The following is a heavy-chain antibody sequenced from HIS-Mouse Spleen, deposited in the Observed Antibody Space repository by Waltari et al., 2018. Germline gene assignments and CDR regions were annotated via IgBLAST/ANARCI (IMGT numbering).Heavy chain of an antibody. CDR3: ARDLGTGDSGAFDI. D-gene: IGHD7-27*01. Sequence: QLQLQESGPGLVKPSETLSLTCTVPGGSISSSSYYLGWLRQPPGKGLEWIGGIYYSGSTYYNPSLKSRVTISVDTSKNQFSLKLSSVTAADTAVYYCARDLGTGDSGAFDIWGQGTMVTVSS. V-gene: IGHV4-39*07. CDR2: IYYSGST. J-gene: IGHJ3*02. CDR1: GGSISSSSYY.